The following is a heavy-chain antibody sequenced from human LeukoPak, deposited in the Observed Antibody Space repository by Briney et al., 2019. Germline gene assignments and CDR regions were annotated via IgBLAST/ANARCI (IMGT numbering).Heavy chain of an antibody. CDR1: GFTFGSHS. CDR3: ARVDCSGGSCRYYYGMDV. CDR2: ISSSSSTI. D-gene: IGHD2-15*01. Sequence: PGGSLRLSCAASGFTFGSHSMHWVRQAPGKGLEWISYISSSSSTIYYADSVKGRFTISRDNAKNSLYLQMNSLRAEDTAVYYCARVDCSGGSCRYYYGMDVWGQGTTVTVSS. J-gene: IGHJ6*02. V-gene: IGHV3-48*04.